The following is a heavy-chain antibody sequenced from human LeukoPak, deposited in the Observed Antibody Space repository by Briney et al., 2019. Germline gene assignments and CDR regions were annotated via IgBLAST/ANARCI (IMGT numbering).Heavy chain of an antibody. CDR2: IYYSGST. D-gene: IGHD3-22*01. J-gene: IGHJ4*02. CDR3: ARAGYYYDCSGYR. Sequence: SETLSLTCTVSGGSISSGDYYWSWIRQPPGKVLEWVGYIYYSGSTYYNPSLKSRVTISVDTSKNQFSLKLSSVTAADTAVYCCARAGYYYDCSGYRWGQGTLVTVSS. V-gene: IGHV4-30-4*08. CDR1: GGSISSGDYY.